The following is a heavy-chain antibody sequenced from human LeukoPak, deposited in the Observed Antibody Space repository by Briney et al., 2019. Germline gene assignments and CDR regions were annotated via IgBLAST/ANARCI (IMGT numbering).Heavy chain of an antibody. Sequence: SETLSLTCTVSGDSISSYYWSWIRQPPGKGLEWIGYIYYSGSTNYNPSLKSRVTISVDTSKNQFSLKLSSVTAADTAVYYCARDRAVGVVPGLFDPWGQGTLVTVSS. D-gene: IGHD2-2*01. V-gene: IGHV4-59*01. CDR2: IYYSGST. CDR3: ARDRAVGVVPGLFDP. J-gene: IGHJ5*02. CDR1: GDSISSYY.